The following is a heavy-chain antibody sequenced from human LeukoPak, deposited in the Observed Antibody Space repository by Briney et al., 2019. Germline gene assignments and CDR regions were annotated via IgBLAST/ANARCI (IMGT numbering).Heavy chain of an antibody. J-gene: IGHJ4*02. CDR3: ASYNSGWYSGFDN. V-gene: IGHV4-4*07. CDR1: GGSISSYY. CDR2: IYTSGST. Sequence: SETLPLTCTVSGGSISSYYWSWIRQPAGKGLEWIGRIYTSGSTNYNPSLKSRVTMSVDTSKNQFSLKLSSVTAADTALYYCASYNSGWYSGFDNWGQGTLVTVSS. D-gene: IGHD6-19*01.